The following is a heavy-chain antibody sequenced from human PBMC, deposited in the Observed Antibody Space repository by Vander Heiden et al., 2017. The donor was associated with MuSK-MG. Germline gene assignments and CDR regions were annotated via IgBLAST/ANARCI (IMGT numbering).Heavy chain of an antibody. CDR3: ARQAPTTLQLNWFDP. D-gene: IGHD4-4*01. CDR2: IYHSGST. CDR1: GYSISSGYY. V-gene: IGHV4-38-2*01. Sequence: QVQLQESGPGLVKPSETLYLTCAVSGYSISSGYYWGWIRQPPGKGLEWIGSIYHSGSTYYNPSLKSRVTISVDTSKNQFSLKLSSVTAADTAVYYCARQAPTTLQLNWFDPWGQGTLVTVSS. J-gene: IGHJ5*02.